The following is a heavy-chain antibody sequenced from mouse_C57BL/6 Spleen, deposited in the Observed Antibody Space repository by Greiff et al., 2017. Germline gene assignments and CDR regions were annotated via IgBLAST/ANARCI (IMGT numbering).Heavy chain of an antibody. Sequence: EVHLVESGAELVRPGASVKLSCTASGFNIKDDYMHWVKQRPEQGLEWIGWIDPENGDTEYASKFQGKATITADTSSNTAYLQLSSLTSEDTAVYYCTTSSYGSFDYWGQGTTLTVSS. CDR1: GFNIKDDY. D-gene: IGHD1-1*01. J-gene: IGHJ2*01. V-gene: IGHV14-4*01. CDR2: IDPENGDT. CDR3: TTSSYGSFDY.